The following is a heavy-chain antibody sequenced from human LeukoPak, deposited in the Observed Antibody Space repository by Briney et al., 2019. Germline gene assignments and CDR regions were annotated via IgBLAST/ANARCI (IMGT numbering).Heavy chain of an antibody. CDR1: GYTFTSYG. Sequence: ASVKVSCKASGYTFTSYGISWVRQAPGQGLEWMGWISGYNGNTNYAQKLQGRVTMTTDTSTSTAYMELRSLRSDDTAVYYCARDRYDYVWRSYRRQYNWFDPWGQGTLVTVSS. CDR2: ISGYNGNT. D-gene: IGHD3-16*02. V-gene: IGHV1-18*01. J-gene: IGHJ5*02. CDR3: ARDRYDYVWRSYRRQYNWFDP.